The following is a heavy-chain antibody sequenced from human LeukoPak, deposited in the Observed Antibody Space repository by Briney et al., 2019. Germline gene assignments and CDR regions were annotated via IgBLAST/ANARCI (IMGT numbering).Heavy chain of an antibody. D-gene: IGHD6-19*01. CDR2: INHSGST. CDR1: GGSFSGYY. Sequence: SETLSPTCAVYGGSFSGYYWSWIRQPPGKGLEWIGEINHSGSTNYNPSLKSRVTISVDTSKNQFSLKLSSVTAADTAVYYCARGTGYSSGWTSEYFQHWGQGTLVTVSS. CDR3: ARGTGYSSGWTSEYFQH. V-gene: IGHV4-34*01. J-gene: IGHJ1*01.